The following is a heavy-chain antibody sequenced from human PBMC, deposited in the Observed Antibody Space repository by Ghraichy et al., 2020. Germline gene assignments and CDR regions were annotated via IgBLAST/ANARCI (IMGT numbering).Heavy chain of an antibody. J-gene: IGHJ4*02. Sequence: GGSLRLSCAAAGFTFSNVWMNWVRQAPVKGLEWVGRIKSKSDGGTTDYAAPVKGRFTISRDDSKNTLYVEMNSLKTEDTGVYYCATGHETAGAVGAYWGQGTQVPVSS. CDR3: ATGHETAGAVGAY. CDR1: GFTFSNVW. D-gene: IGHD6-13*01. V-gene: IGHV3-15*01. CDR2: IKSKSDGGTT.